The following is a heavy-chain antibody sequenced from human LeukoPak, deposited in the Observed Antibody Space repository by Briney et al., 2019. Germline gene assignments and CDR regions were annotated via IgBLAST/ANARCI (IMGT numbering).Heavy chain of an antibody. J-gene: IGHJ4*02. CDR3: ASLRADSSGYYLIDY. Sequence: ASVKVSCKASGYTFIGYYVHWVRQAPGQGLEWMGWISAYNGNTNYAQKLQGRVTMTTDTSTSTAYMELRSLRSDDTAVYYCASLRADSSGYYLIDYWGQGTLVTVSS. D-gene: IGHD3-22*01. CDR2: ISAYNGNT. V-gene: IGHV1-18*04. CDR1: GYTFIGYY.